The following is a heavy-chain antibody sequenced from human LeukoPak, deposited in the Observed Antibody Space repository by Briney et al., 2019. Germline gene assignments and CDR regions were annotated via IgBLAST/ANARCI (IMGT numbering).Heavy chain of an antibody. V-gene: IGHV5-51*01. CDR2: IYPGDSDT. D-gene: IGHD3-10*01. CDR1: GYSFTNYW. J-gene: IGHJ4*02. Sequence: GESLKISCKGSGYSFTNYWIGWVRQVPGKGLEWMGIIYPGDSDTKYSPSFQGQVTISADKSISTAYLQWSSLKASDTAMYYCARVEREVRGVIDYWGQGTLVTVSS. CDR3: ARVEREVRGVIDY.